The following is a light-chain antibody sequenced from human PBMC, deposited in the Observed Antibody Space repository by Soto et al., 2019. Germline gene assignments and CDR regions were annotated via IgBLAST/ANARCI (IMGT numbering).Light chain of an antibody. CDR2: RNN. J-gene: IGLJ1*01. CDR1: SSNIGSNY. Sequence: QSVLTQPPSASGTPGQRVTISCSGSSSNIGSNYVYWYQQLPGTAPKLLIYRNNQRPSGVPDRFSGSKSGTSASLAISGLRSEDEADYYWAASDDSLSRSYAFGTGTKVTI. V-gene: IGLV1-47*01. CDR3: AASDDSLSRSYA.